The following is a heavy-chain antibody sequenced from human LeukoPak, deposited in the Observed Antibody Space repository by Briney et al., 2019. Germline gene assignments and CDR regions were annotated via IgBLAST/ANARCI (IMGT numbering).Heavy chain of an antibody. V-gene: IGHV3-48*03. D-gene: IGHD3-9*01. CDR3: ARDRRYFDWLPTPDDAFDI. CDR2: ISSSGSTI. CDR1: GFTFSSYE. J-gene: IGHJ3*02. Sequence: AGGSLRLSCAASGFTFSSYEMNWVRQAPGKGLEWVSYISSSGSTIYYADSVKGRFTISRDNAKNSLYLQMNSLRAEDTAVYYCARDRRYFDWLPTPDDAFDIWGQGTVVTVSS.